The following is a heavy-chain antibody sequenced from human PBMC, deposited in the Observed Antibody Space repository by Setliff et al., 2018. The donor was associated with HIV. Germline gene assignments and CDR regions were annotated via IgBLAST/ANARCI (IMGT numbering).Heavy chain of an antibody. CDR3: ARRGSYSYGRRVYYYMDV. CDR2: IDPSGGST. Sequence: ASVKVSCKASRYTFTSYYMHWVRQAPGQGLEWMGIIDPSGGSTYYAQKFQDRVTLTRDTSTTTVYMEPSSLRSEDTAVYYCARRGSYSYGRRVYYYMDVWGKGTTVTVSS. CDR1: RYTFTSYY. J-gene: IGHJ6*03. D-gene: IGHD5-18*01. V-gene: IGHV1-46*01.